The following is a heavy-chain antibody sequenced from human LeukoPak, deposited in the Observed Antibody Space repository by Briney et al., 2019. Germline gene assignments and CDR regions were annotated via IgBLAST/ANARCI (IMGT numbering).Heavy chain of an antibody. CDR3: AKDIVVVPAAHFDY. CDR2: TSGSGGST. CDR1: GFTFSSYA. Sequence: GGSLRLSCAASGFTFSSYAMSWVRQAPGKGLEWVSATSGSGGSTYYADSVKGRFTISRDNSKNTLYLQMNSLRAEDTAVYYCAKDIVVVPAAHFDYWGQGTLVTVSS. V-gene: IGHV3-23*01. D-gene: IGHD2-2*01. J-gene: IGHJ4*02.